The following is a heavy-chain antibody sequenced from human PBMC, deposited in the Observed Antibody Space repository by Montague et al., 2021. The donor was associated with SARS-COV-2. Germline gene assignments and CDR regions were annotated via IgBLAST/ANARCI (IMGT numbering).Heavy chain of an antibody. CDR2: IYYSGST. D-gene: IGHD3-22*01. J-gene: IGHJ3*02. Sequence: SETLSLTCTVPGGSISSSSYYWGWIRQPPGKGLEWIGSIYYSGSTYYNPSLKSRVTISVDTSKNQFSLKLSSVTAADTAVYYCARFPTSYYYDSKAVHATPDAFDIWGQGTMVTVSS. V-gene: IGHV4-39*01. CDR1: GGSISSSSYY. CDR3: ARFPTSYYYDSKAVHATPDAFDI.